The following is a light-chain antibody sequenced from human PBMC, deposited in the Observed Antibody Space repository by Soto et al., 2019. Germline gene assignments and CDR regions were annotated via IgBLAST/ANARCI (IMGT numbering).Light chain of an antibody. CDR1: HRVSSNY. V-gene: IGKV3-20*01. CDR3: QQYGRSPMFT. CDR2: GAS. J-gene: IGKJ2*01. Sequence: EIVLTQSPGTLSLSPGERATLSCRASHRVSSNYLAGYQQKPGQAPRLLIYGASRGAAGIPDRFSGSGSGTDFTLTINRLEPEEFAVYFCQQYGRSPMFTFGQGTKLEIK.